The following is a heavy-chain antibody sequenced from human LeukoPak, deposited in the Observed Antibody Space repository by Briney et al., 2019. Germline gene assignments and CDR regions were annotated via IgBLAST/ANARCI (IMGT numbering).Heavy chain of an antibody. D-gene: IGHD3-22*01. CDR2: INSVGSST. V-gene: IGHV3-74*01. Sequence: PGGSRRLSCAASGFTFSIYWMHWVRQAPGKGLVWVSRINSVGSSTSYADSVKGRFTISRDDAKNTLYLQMNSLRAEDTAVYYCARGGLVPDSSGYYYDPSLDYWGQGTLVTVSS. CDR1: GFTFSIYW. CDR3: ARGGLVPDSSGYYYDPSLDY. J-gene: IGHJ4*02.